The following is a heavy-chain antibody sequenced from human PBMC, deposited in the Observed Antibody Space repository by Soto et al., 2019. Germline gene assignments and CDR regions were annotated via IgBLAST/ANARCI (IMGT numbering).Heavy chain of an antibody. CDR3: ARQSTGYSVEVDY. J-gene: IGHJ4*02. CDR2: IHRTVGA. Sequence: SETLSLTCTVSGGSISSFYWSWIRQPPGKGLECIGYIHRTVGASYDPSLKSRVTLSLDTSKSQFSLTLTSVTAADTAVYYCARQSTGYSVEVDYWGQGTLVTVSS. V-gene: IGHV4-59*01. D-gene: IGHD5-18*01. CDR1: GGSISSFY.